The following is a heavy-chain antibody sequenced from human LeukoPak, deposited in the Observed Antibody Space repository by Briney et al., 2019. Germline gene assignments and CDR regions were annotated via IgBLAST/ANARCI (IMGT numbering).Heavy chain of an antibody. J-gene: IGHJ4*02. CDR1: GFTFNTHA. CDR3: VKGGLRSGYSFED. V-gene: IGHV3-23*01. Sequence: GGSLRLSCAASGFTFNTHAISWVRQAPGKGLEWVAAVSATGDLRYSANSVKGRFAISRDNSKNTAFLQMYSLRAEDRALYYCVKGGLRSGYSFEDLGEGALVSVSS. D-gene: IGHD3-9*01. CDR2: VSATGDLR.